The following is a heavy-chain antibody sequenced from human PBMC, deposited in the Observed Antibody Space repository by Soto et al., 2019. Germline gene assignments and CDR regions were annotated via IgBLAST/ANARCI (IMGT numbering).Heavy chain of an antibody. J-gene: IGHJ3*02. Sequence: QLQLQESGPGLVKPSETLSLTCTVSGDSISSSSYYWAWIRQPPGKGLEWIGSIYYSGSTFYNPSLNSRVTISMDTSKNQFSLKLSSVTATDTAVHYCARIGHCNIGVCRGVNAFDIWGQGTMVTVSS. CDR2: IYYSGST. V-gene: IGHV4-39*01. CDR1: GDSISSSSYY. D-gene: IGHD2-8*01. CDR3: ARIGHCNIGVCRGVNAFDI.